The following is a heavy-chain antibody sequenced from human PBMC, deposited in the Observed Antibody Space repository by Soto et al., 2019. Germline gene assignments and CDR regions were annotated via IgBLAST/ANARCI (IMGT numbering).Heavy chain of an antibody. D-gene: IGHD3-16*02. Sequence: GESLKISCKGSGYSFISYWIGWVRHTPGKGLEWMGSIYPIDSDTRYSPSFQGQVTISADKSISTAYLQWSSLKASDTAKYYCARLGITFGGVIPDGAFDFWGQGTLVTVSS. J-gene: IGHJ4*02. CDR1: GYSFISYW. V-gene: IGHV5-51*01. CDR3: ARLGITFGGVIPDGAFDF. CDR2: IYPIDSDT.